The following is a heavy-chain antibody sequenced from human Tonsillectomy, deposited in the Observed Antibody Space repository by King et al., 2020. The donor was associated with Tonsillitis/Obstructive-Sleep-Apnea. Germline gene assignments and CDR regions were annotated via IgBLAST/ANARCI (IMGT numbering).Heavy chain of an antibody. J-gene: IGHJ6*02. Sequence: LQLQESGPGLVKPSETLSLTCHVSGGSISTYYWNWLRQPPGKGLEWIGYIHDSGSTNYNPSLKSRVTISVDTSKNQFSLKLTSVTAADTAVYYCAATVVRGLYYYHGMDDWGQGTTVTVSS. CDR3: AATVVRGLYYYHGMDD. V-gene: IGHV4-59*01. CDR1: GGSISTYY. CDR2: IHDSGST. D-gene: IGHD3-10*01.